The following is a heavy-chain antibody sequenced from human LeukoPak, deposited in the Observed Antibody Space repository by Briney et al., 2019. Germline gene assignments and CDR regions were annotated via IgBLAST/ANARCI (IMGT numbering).Heavy chain of an antibody. CDR3: ARASIAAHAFDI. D-gene: IGHD6-6*01. Sequence: GGSLRLSCAASGFNFDDYVMNWVRQAPGKGLEWVSGINWNGGSRGYADSVKGRFTISRDNAKNSLYLQMNSLRAEDTAVYYCARASIAAHAFDIWGQGTMVTVSS. CDR2: INWNGGSR. CDR1: GFNFDDYV. V-gene: IGHV3-20*04. J-gene: IGHJ3*02.